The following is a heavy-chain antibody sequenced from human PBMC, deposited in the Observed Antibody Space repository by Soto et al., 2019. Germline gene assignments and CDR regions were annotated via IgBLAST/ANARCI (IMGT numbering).Heavy chain of an antibody. Sequence: QLQLQESGPGLVKPSETLSLTCTVSGDSISSGNSYWGWIRQPPGKGLEWIGSVNYRGSTYYNPSLNSRVTISVDTSKNQFSMKLSSVTAADTAVYFCAKTGFWSGYRVADYWGQGTLVTVSS. J-gene: IGHJ4*02. V-gene: IGHV4-39*01. CDR3: AKTGFWSGYRVADY. CDR1: GDSISSGNSY. CDR2: VNYRGST. D-gene: IGHD3-3*01.